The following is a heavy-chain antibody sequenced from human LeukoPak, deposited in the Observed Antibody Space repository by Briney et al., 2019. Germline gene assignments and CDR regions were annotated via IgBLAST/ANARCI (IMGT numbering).Heavy chain of an antibody. CDR1: GDSVSANGAA. CDR3: ARVPYYDFQADAFDI. Sequence: SQTLSLTCAISGDSVSANGAAWSWIRQSPSRGLEWLGRTYYRSKWYNDYAVSVKSRITINPDTSKNQFSLQLNSVTPEDTAVYYCARVPYYDFQADAFDIWGQGTMVTVSS. CDR2: TYYRSKWYN. V-gene: IGHV6-1*01. J-gene: IGHJ3*02. D-gene: IGHD3-3*01.